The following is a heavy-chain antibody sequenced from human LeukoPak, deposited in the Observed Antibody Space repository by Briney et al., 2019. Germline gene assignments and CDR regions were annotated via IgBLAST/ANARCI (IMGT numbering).Heavy chain of an antibody. Sequence: PSETLSLTCTVSGGSISSYYWSWIRQPPGKGLEWIGYIYYSGSTNYNPSLKSRVTMSVDTSKNQFSLKLNSVTAADTAVYYCARYSGIYSYFDYWGQGALVTVSS. D-gene: IGHD1-26*01. J-gene: IGHJ4*02. CDR2: IYYSGST. CDR3: ARYSGIYSYFDY. V-gene: IGHV4-59*08. CDR1: GGSISSYY.